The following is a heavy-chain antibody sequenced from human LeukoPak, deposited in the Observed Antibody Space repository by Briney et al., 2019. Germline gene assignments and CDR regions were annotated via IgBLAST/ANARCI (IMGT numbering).Heavy chain of an antibody. CDR2: ISGSGGST. CDR3: AKLDYYDSSGYADY. V-gene: IGHV3-23*01. D-gene: IGHD3-22*01. J-gene: IGHJ4*02. CDR1: GFTFSDYY. Sequence: GGSLRLSCAASGFTFSDYYMSWIRQAPGKGLEWVSAISGSGGSTYYADSVKGRFTISRDNSKNTLYLQMNSLRAEDTAVYYCAKLDYYDSSGYADYWGQGTLVTVSS.